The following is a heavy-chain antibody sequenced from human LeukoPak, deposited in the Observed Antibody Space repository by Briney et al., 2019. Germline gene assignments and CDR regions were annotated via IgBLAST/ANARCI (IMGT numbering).Heavy chain of an antibody. V-gene: IGHV3-30-3*01. CDR3: ARVGVAYCGGDCYLGY. J-gene: IGHJ4*02. D-gene: IGHD2-21*02. CDR1: GFTFSSNA. CDR2: ISYDGSNK. Sequence: GGSLRLSCAASGFTFSSNAMHWVRQAPGKGLEWVAVISYDGSNKYYADSVKGRFTISRDNSKNTLYLQMNSLRAEDTAVYYCARVGVAYCGGDCYLGYWGQGTLVTVSS.